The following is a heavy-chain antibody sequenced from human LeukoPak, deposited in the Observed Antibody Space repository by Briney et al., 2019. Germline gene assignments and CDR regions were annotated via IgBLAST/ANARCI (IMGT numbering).Heavy chain of an antibody. Sequence: ASVKVSCKASGYTFTSYDINWVRQATGQGLEWMGWMNPNSGDIGYAQKFQGRVTVTRDTSTSTVYMELSSLRSEDTAVYYCARGSGWYNFDFWGQGTLVTVSS. CDR2: MNPNSGDI. V-gene: IGHV1-8*01. CDR1: GYTFTSYD. CDR3: ARGSGWYNFDF. D-gene: IGHD6-19*01. J-gene: IGHJ4*02.